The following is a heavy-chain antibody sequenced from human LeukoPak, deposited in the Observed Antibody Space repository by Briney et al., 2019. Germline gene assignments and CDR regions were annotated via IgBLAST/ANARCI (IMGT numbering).Heavy chain of an antibody. J-gene: IGHJ4*02. CDR2: IFPSGGEI. Sequence: GGSLRLSCAASGFTFSTFAMIWVRQPPGKGLEWVSSIFPSGGEIHYADYVRGRFTISRDNSKSTLSLQMNSLRAEDTAIYYCATYRQVLLPFESWGQGTLVTVSS. CDR3: ATYRQVLLPFES. D-gene: IGHD2/OR15-2a*01. V-gene: IGHV3-23*01. CDR1: GFTFSTFA.